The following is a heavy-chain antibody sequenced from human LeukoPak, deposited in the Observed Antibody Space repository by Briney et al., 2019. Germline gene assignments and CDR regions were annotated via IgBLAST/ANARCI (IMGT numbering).Heavy chain of an antibody. Sequence: GASVKVPCKASGGTFSSYAISWVRQAPGQGLEWMGGIIPIFGTANYAQKFQGRVTITTDESTSTAYMELSSLRSEDTAVYYCARWYDFWSGYSLRAFDIWGQGTMVTVSS. CDR1: GGTFSSYA. CDR2: IIPIFGTA. V-gene: IGHV1-69*05. D-gene: IGHD3-3*01. CDR3: ARWYDFWSGYSLRAFDI. J-gene: IGHJ3*02.